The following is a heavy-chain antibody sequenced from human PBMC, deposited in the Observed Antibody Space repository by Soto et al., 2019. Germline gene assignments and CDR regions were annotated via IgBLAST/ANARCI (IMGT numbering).Heavy chain of an antibody. CDR2: IIPIFGTA. Sequence: GASVKVSCKASGGTFSSYAISWVRQAPGQGLEWMGGIIPIFGTANYAQKFQGRVTITADESTSTAYMELSSLRSEDTAVYYCARVHYGGKGQHSWFDPWGQGTLVTVSS. J-gene: IGHJ5*02. CDR3: ARVHYGGKGQHSWFDP. V-gene: IGHV1-69*13. D-gene: IGHD4-17*01. CDR1: GGTFSSYA.